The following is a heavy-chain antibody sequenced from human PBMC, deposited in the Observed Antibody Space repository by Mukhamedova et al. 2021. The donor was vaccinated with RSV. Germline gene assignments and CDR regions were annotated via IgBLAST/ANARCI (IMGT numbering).Heavy chain of an antibody. V-gene: IGHV3-30*02. Sequence: GKGLEWVAFILYDGRNTYYADSVKGRFTISRDDSKYTLYLQMNSLRADDTAIYYCARDPRIIGTTNSWGQGTLVTVSS. CDR2: ILYDGRNT. D-gene: IGHD1-7*01. CDR3: ARDPRIIGTTNS. J-gene: IGHJ4*02.